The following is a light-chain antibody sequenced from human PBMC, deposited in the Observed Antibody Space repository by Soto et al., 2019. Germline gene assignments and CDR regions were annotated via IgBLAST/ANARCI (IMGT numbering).Light chain of an antibody. Sequence: QSALTQPRSVSGSPGHSVTISCTGTSSDVGGYSYVSWYQQHPGKAPKLLISDVSKRPSGVPDRFSGSKFGNTASLTISGLQAEDEADYYCSSYTTSDTLCVFGTGTKVTVL. V-gene: IGLV2-11*01. CDR3: SSYTTSDTLCV. CDR1: SSDVGGYSY. CDR2: DVS. J-gene: IGLJ1*01.